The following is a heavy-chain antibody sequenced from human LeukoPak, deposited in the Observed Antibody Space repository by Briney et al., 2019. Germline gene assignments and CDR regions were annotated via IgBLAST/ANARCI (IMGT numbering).Heavy chain of an antibody. V-gene: IGHV3-74*01. Sequence: GGSLRLSCAASGFTFSSYWMHWVRQAPGKGLVWVSRINSDGSSTTYADSVKGRFTISRDNAKNTLYLQMNSLRAEDTAVYYCARVNWYCSGGSCYFDYWGQGTLVTVSS. D-gene: IGHD2-15*01. CDR1: GFTFSSYW. CDR3: ARVNWYCSGGSCYFDY. J-gene: IGHJ4*02. CDR2: INSDGSST.